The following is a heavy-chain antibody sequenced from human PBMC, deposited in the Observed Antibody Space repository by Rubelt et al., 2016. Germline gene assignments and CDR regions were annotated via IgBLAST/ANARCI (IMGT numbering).Heavy chain of an antibody. CDR3: ARTRTYTSAWTRDY. V-gene: IGHV2-5*02. J-gene: IGHJ4*02. D-gene: IGHD6-19*01. CDR2: IYWDDDK. CDR1: GFSLSTRGVG. Sequence: QITLKESGPTLLKPTQTLTLTCTFSGFSLSTRGVGVGWIRQPPGKALEWLALIYWDDDKRYSPSLKSRLTITKDTSKNQVVLTMTNMEPVDTATYYCARTRTYTSAWTRDYCCQAALVTVSS.